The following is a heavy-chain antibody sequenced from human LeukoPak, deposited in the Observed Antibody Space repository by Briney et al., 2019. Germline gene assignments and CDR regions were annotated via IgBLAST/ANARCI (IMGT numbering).Heavy chain of an antibody. V-gene: IGHV3-30*03. J-gene: IGHJ4*02. D-gene: IGHD3-22*01. CDR1: GFTFSNYG. CDR2: ISYDGSNK. Sequence: GGSLRLSCAASGFTFSNYGMSWVRQAPGKGLEWVAVISYDGSNKYYADSVKGRFTISRDNSKNTLYLQMNSLRAEDTAVYYCARDYDSSGSSIDYWGQGTLVTVSS. CDR3: ARDYDSSGSSIDY.